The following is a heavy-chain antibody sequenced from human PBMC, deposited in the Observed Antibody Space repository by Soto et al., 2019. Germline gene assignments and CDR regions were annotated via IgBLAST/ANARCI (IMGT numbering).Heavy chain of an antibody. CDR2: ISDSGGSA. V-gene: IGHV3-23*01. J-gene: IGHJ3*01. CDR3: AKRSEGFDV. Sequence: EVQLLESGGGLVQPGGSLRLSCAASGFTFSNFAMSWVRQAPGNGLEWVSGISDSGGSASYAHSVKGRFTISRDNSKNTLYLQMNSLRAEDTAVYYCAKRSEGFDVWGQGTMVTVSS. CDR1: GFTFSNFA.